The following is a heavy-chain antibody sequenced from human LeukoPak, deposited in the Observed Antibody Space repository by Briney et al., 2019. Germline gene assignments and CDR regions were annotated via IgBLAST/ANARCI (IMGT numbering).Heavy chain of an antibody. CDR3: AKDSPVATM. Sequence: GGSLRLSCAASGFTFRNYGMSWVRQAPGKGLEWVSAITGSGDGTYHADSLKGRFTVSRDNSKNTLFLQMNSLRAEDTAVYYCAKDSPVATMWGQGTMVTVSS. J-gene: IGHJ3*02. V-gene: IGHV3-23*01. CDR1: GFTFRNYG. CDR2: ITGSGDGT. D-gene: IGHD5-12*01.